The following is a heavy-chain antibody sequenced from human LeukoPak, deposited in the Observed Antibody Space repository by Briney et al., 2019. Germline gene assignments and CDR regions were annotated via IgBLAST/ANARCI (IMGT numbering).Heavy chain of an antibody. V-gene: IGHV5-51*01. CDR1: GYIFSDFL. Sequence: GESLKISCKGSGYIFSDFLIVWVREMPGQGLEWMGIIHPGDSDTRYSPSFQGQVTISADKSISTAYLQWSSLKASDTAMYYCARSWAMAQNLDSWGQGTLVTVSS. D-gene: IGHD5-18*01. CDR3: ARSWAMAQNLDS. CDR2: IHPGDSDT. J-gene: IGHJ4*02.